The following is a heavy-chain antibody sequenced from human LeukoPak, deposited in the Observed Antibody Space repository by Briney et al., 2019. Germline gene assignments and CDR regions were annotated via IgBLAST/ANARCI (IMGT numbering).Heavy chain of an antibody. CDR1: GGSISSYY. CDR3: ARGLKVHLDP. Sequence: SKTLSLTCTVSGGSISSYYWSWIRQPPGKGLEWIGYIYYSGSTNYNPSLKSRVTISVDTSKNQFSLKLSSVTAADTAVYYCARGLKVHLDPWGQGTLVTVSS. J-gene: IGHJ5*02. V-gene: IGHV4-59*01. CDR2: IYYSGST.